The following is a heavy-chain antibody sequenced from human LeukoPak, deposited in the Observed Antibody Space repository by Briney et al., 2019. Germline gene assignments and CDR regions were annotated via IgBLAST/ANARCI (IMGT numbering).Heavy chain of an antibody. CDR2: ISGSGGST. CDR1: GFTFSSYA. Sequence: GGSLRLSCAASGFTFSSYAMSWVRQAPGKGLEWVSAISGSGGSTYYADSVKGRFTISRDNSKNSLYLQMNSLRTEDTALYYCAKDISREGMDVWGKGTTVTVSS. CDR3: AKDISREGMDV. J-gene: IGHJ6*04. V-gene: IGHV3-23*01. D-gene: IGHD3-9*01.